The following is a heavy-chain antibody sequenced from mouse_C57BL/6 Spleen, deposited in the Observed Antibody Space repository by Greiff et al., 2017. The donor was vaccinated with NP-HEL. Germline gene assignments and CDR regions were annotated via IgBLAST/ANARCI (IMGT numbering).Heavy chain of an antibody. D-gene: IGHD1-1*01. V-gene: IGHV1-15*01. CDR2: IDPETGGT. CDR1: GYTFTDYE. Sequence: VKLMESGAELVRPGASVTLSCKASGYTFTDYEMHWVKQTPVHGLEWIGAIDPETGGTAYNQKFKGKAILTADKSSSTAYMELRSLTSEDSAVYYCTRGFITTVVDYFDYWGQGTTLTVSS. J-gene: IGHJ2*01. CDR3: TRGFITTVVDYFDY.